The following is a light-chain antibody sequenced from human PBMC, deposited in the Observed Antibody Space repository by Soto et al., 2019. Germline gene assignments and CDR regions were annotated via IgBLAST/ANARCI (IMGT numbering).Light chain of an antibody. J-gene: IGLJ3*02. Sequence: QSVLTQPASVSGSPGQSITISCTGTSSDVGGYNNVSWFQQHPGKAPKLMNYEVTNRPSGVSTSFSGSKSGNPASLRISGLQAEDEADYFWSSYTSSTNWVFGGGIKLTVL. CDR1: SSDVGGYNN. CDR3: SSYTSSTNWV. V-gene: IGLV2-14*01. CDR2: EVT.